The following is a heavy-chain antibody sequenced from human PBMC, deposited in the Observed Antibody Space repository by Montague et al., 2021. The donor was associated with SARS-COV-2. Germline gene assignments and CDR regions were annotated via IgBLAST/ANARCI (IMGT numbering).Heavy chain of an antibody. CDR1: GFTFSNYA. CDR3: ARVLGGYYGMDV. J-gene: IGHJ6*02. D-gene: IGHD2/OR15-2a*01. Sequence: SLRLSCAASGFTFSNYAMHWVRQAPGKGLEWVAVISYDGSTKYYADSVKGRFTISRDNSKNTLYLQMNSLRAEDTAVYYCARVLGGYYGMDVWGQGTTVTVSS. CDR2: ISYDGSTK. V-gene: IGHV3-30-3*01.